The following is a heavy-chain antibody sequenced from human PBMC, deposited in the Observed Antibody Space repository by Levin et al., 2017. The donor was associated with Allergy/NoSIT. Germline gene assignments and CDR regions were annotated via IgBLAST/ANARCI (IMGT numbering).Heavy chain of an antibody. CDR2: IYYSGST. Sequence: SETLSLTCTVSGGSISSSSYYWGWIRQPPGKGLEWIGSIYYSGSTYYNPSLKSRVTISVDTSKNQFSLKLSSVTAADTAVYYCAGPDFWSGYLPYWGQGTLVTVSS. D-gene: IGHD3-3*01. J-gene: IGHJ4*02. V-gene: IGHV4-39*07. CDR1: GGSISSSSYY. CDR3: AGPDFWSGYLPY.